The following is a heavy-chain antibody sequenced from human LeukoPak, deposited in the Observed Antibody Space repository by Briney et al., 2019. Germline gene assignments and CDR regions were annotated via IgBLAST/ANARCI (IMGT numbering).Heavy chain of an antibody. J-gene: IGHJ5*02. CDR3: ASRYSSSRPFDP. V-gene: IGHV3-30*03. Sequence: GGSLRLSCAASGFTFSSYGMHWVRQAPGKGLEGVAVISYDGSNKYYADSVKGRFTISRDNAKNSLYLQMNSLRAEDTAVYYCASRYSSSRPFDPWGQGTLVTVSS. D-gene: IGHD6-13*01. CDR1: GFTFSSYG. CDR2: ISYDGSNK.